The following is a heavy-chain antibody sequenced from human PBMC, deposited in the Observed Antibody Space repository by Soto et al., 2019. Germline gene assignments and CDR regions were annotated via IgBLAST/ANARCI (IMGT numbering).Heavy chain of an antibody. V-gene: IGHV1-69*02. Sequence: QVQLVQSGAEVKKPGSSVKVSCKASGGTFSSYTISWVRQAPGHGLEWLGRIIPILGIANYAQKFQGRVTITADKSTSTADMELSSLRSEDTAVYYGARGSCSGGSGPDYWDYWGQGTLVTVSS. CDR3: ARGSCSGGSGPDYWDY. J-gene: IGHJ4*02. CDR1: GGTFSSYT. D-gene: IGHD2-15*01. CDR2: IIPILGIA.